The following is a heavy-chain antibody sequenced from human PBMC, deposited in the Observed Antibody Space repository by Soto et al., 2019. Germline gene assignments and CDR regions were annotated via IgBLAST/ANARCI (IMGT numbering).Heavy chain of an antibody. CDR2: IYYSGST. J-gene: IGHJ6*02. V-gene: IGHV4-39*01. CDR1: GGSISISSYY. D-gene: IGHD3-16*01. Sequence: SETLSLTCTVSGGSISISSYYWGCIRQPPGKGLEWIGSIYYSGSTYYNPSLKSRVTISVDTSKNQFSLKLSSVTAADTAVYYCATTTRLERYDYVWGSHYYYYGMDVWGQGTTVTVSS. CDR3: ATTTRLERYDYVWGSHYYYYGMDV.